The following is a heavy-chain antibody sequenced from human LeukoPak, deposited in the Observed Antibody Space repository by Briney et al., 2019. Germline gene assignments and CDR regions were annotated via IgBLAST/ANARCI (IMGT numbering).Heavy chain of an antibody. V-gene: IGHV1-2*02. D-gene: IGHD6-19*01. J-gene: IGHJ4*02. CDR3: ARTHRMYSSGWYAFDY. Sequence: EASVKVSCKASGYTFTGYYMHWVRQAPGRGLEWMGWINPNSGGTNYAQKFQGRVTMTRDTSISTAYMELSRLRSDDTAVYYCARTHRMYSSGWYAFDYWGQGTLVTVSS. CDR2: INPNSGGT. CDR1: GYTFTGYY.